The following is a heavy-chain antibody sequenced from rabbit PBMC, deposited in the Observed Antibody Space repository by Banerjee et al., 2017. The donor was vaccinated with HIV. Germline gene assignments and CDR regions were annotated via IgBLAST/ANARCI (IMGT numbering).Heavy chain of an antibody. V-gene: IGHV1S45*01. CDR3: ARDLAGVTGWNVNL. Sequence: QQQLEESGGGLVKPGGSLTLTCKASGLDFSSSFWICWVRQAPGKGLEWIGCINTSSGNTVYASWAKGRFTISKTSSTTVTLQMTSLTAADTATYFCARDLAGVTGWNVNLWGPGTRV. D-gene: IGHD4-1*01. CDR2: INTSSGNT. J-gene: IGHJ4*01. CDR1: GLDFSSSFW.